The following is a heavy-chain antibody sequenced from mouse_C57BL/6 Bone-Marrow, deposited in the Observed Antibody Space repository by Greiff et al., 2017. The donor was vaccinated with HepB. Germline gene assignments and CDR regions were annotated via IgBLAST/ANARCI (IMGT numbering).Heavy chain of an antibody. CDR2: IYPGDGDT. J-gene: IGHJ2*01. CDR1: GYAFSSSW. V-gene: IGHV1-82*01. Sequence: QVQLQQSGPELVKPGASVKISCKASGYAFSSSWMNWVKQRPGKGLEWIGRIYPGDGDTNYNGKFKGKATLTADKSSSTAYMQRSRLTSEDSAVYFCARWANGDYLDYWGQGTTLTVSS. CDR3: ARWANGDYLDY.